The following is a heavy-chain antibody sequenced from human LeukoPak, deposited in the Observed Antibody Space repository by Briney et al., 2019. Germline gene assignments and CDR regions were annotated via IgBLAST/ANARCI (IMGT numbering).Heavy chain of an antibody. V-gene: IGHV4-39*07. CDR2: IYYSGST. J-gene: IGHJ4*02. D-gene: IGHD3-10*01. CDR1: GGSISSSSYY. CDR3: ARDNRVRGLAPVSHFDY. Sequence: TTSETLSLTCTVSGGSISSSSYYWGWIRQPPGKGLEWIGSIYYSGSTYYNPSLKSRVTISVDTSKNQFSLKLSSVTAADTAVYYCARDNRVRGLAPVSHFDYWGQGTLVTVSS.